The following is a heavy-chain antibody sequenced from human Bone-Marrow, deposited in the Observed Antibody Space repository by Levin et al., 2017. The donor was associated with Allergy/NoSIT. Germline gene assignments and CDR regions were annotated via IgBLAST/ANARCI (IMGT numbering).Heavy chain of an antibody. CDR2: ISYDGSNK. CDR3: AKTGPIVATRVPNYYFDY. Sequence: GGSLRLSCAASGFTFSSYAMHWVRQAPGKGLEWVAVISYDGSNKYYADSVKGRFTISRDNSKNTLYLQMNSLRAEDTAVYYCAKTGPIVATRVPNYYFDYWGQGTLVTVSS. J-gene: IGHJ4*02. V-gene: IGHV3-30-3*02. D-gene: IGHD5-12*01. CDR1: GFTFSSYA.